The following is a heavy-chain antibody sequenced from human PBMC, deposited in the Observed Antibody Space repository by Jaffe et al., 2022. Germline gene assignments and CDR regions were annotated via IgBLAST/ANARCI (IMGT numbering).Heavy chain of an antibody. D-gene: IGHD6-6*01. J-gene: IGHJ6*03. CDR3: ARDLSYSSWETLGYYYYYYMDV. V-gene: IGHV3-21*01. CDR2: ISSSSSYI. CDR1: GFTFSSYS. Sequence: EVQLVESGGGLVKPGGSLRLSCAASGFTFSSYSMNWVRQAPGKGLEWVSSISSSSSYIYYADSVKGRFTISRDNAKNSLYLQMNSLRAEDTAVYYCARDLSYSSWETLGYYYYYYMDVWGKGTTVTVSS.